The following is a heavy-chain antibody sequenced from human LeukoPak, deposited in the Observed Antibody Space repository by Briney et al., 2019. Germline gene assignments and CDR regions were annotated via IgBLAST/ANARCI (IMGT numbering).Heavy chain of an antibody. CDR1: GITFSSYS. CDR3: ARADYDYVWGSYRQYYFDY. CDR2: IKQGGSEK. J-gene: IGHJ4*02. D-gene: IGHD3-16*02. Sequence: GGSLRLSCVASGITFSSYSMSWVRQAPGKGLEWVANIKQGGSEKYYVDSVKGRFTISRDNAKNSLYLQMNSLRAEDTAVYYCARADYDYVWGSYRQYYFDYWGQGTLVTVSS. V-gene: IGHV3-7*01.